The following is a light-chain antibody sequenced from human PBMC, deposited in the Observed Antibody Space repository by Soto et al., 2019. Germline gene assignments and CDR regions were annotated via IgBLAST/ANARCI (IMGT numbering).Light chain of an antibody. Sequence: SVLTXPPSASGSPGQSVTISCTGTSSDVGGYNYVSWYQQHPGKAPKLMIYEVSERPSGVPDRFSGSKSSNTASLTVSGLQAEDEAEYYCSSYAGSNNFVFGTGTKVTVL. V-gene: IGLV2-8*01. CDR3: SSYAGSNNFV. J-gene: IGLJ1*01. CDR2: EVS. CDR1: SSDVGGYNY.